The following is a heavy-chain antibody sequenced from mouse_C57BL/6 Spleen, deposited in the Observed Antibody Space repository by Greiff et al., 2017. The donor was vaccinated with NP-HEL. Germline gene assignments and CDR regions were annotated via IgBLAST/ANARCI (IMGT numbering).Heavy chain of an antibody. Sequence: VQLQQSGAELVKPGASVKLSCKASGYTFTSYWMQWVKQRPGQGLEWIGEIDPSDSYTNYNQKFKGKATLTVDTSSSTAYMQLSSLTSEDSAVYYCARRDYYGSTDFDYWGQGTTLTVSS. V-gene: IGHV1-50*01. D-gene: IGHD1-1*01. CDR1: GYTFTSYW. CDR3: ARRDYYGSTDFDY. J-gene: IGHJ2*01. CDR2: IDPSDSYT.